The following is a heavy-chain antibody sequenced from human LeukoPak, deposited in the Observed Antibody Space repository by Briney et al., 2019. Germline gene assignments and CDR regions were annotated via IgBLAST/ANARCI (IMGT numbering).Heavy chain of an antibody. Sequence: PGRSLRLSCAASGFTFSSYSMNWVRQAPGKGLEWVSYISSSSSTIYYADSVKGRFTISRDDAKNSLYLQMNSLRAEDTAVYYCARGNWNYGAAFDIWGQGTMVTVSS. CDR1: GFTFSSYS. D-gene: IGHD1-7*01. V-gene: IGHV3-48*04. CDR2: ISSSSSTI. J-gene: IGHJ3*02. CDR3: ARGNWNYGAAFDI.